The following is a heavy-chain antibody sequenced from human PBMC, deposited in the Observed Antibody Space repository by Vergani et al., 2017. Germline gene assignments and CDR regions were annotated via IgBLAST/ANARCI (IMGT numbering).Heavy chain of an antibody. V-gene: IGHV3-23*01. D-gene: IGHD5-12*01. J-gene: IGHJ4*02. CDR3: TRGSRTYTGYFFDY. Sequence: EVQLLESGGGLVQPGGSLRLSCEASGFSFPGYAMSWVRQAPGKGREAVSSVSGSSATPYYADSVKGRFIISRDNSKNTLHLQMNSLRADDTAVYYCTRGSRTYTGYFFDYWGQGTLATVSS. CDR1: GFSFPGYA. CDR2: VSGSSATP.